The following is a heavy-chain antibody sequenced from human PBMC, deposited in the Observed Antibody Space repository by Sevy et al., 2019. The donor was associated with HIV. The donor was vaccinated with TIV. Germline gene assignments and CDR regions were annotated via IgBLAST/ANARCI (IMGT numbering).Heavy chain of an antibody. J-gene: IGHJ4*02. CDR2: IYYNGNT. V-gene: IGHV4-59*08. CDR3: AGENVWGRGYS. Sequence: SETLSLTFTVSGASITSYYWGWIRQPPGKGLEWIANIYYNGNTNYNPSLKSRITISLDTSKNQFSLRLSSVAAADTAIYYCAGENVWGRGYSWGQGALVTVSS. CDR1: GASITSYY. D-gene: IGHD1-26*01.